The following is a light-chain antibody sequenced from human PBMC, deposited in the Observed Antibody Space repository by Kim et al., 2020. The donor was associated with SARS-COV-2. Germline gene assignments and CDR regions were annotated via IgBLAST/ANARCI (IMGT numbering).Light chain of an antibody. V-gene: IGKV3-11*01. CDR1: HEISNY. CDR2: DAS. CDR3: QQRSNWPRT. Sequence: LSPGERATLSCRASHEISNYLGWYQQKPGQAPRLLIYDASNRATGNPARFSGSGSGTDFTLTISSLEPEDFAVYYCQQRSNWPRTFGQGTKVDIK. J-gene: IGKJ1*01.